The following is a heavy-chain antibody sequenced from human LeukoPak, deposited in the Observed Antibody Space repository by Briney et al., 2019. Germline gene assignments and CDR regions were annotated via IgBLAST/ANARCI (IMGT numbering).Heavy chain of an antibody. Sequence: SETLSLTCAVYGGSFSGYYWSWIRQPPGKGLEWIGEINHSGSTNYNPSLKSRVTISVDKSKNQFSLKLSSVTAADTAVYYCARSNWGYGEITDWGQGTLVTVSS. CDR3: ARSNWGYGEITD. CDR2: INHSGST. J-gene: IGHJ4*02. CDR1: GGSFSGYY. V-gene: IGHV4-34*01. D-gene: IGHD7-27*01.